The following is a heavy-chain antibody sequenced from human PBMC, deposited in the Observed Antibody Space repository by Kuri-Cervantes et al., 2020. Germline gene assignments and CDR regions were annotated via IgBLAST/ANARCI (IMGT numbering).Heavy chain of an antibody. V-gene: IGHV4-38-2*01. Sequence: SETLSLTCAVSGYSISSGYYWGWIRQPPGKGLQWIGSIYHSGSTYYNPSLKSRVTISVDKSKNQFSLKLSSVTAADTAVYYCARRTYGDYFDYWGQGTLVTVSS. CDR2: IYHSGST. CDR1: GYSISSGYY. J-gene: IGHJ4*02. CDR3: ARRTYGDYFDY. D-gene: IGHD4-17*01.